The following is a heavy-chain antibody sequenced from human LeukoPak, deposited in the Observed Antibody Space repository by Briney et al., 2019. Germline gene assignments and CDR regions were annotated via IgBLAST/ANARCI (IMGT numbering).Heavy chain of an antibody. V-gene: IGHV5-51*01. CDR1: GYSFTTYW. J-gene: IGHJ4*02. Sequence: GESLKISCKGSGYSFTTYWIVWVRQMPGKGLEWMGIIYPGVSDTRYSPSFQGQVTISADKSISTAYLQWSSLKTSDTAMYYCARELYSGSYFYWGQGTLVTVSS. CDR3: ARELYSGSYFY. D-gene: IGHD1-26*01. CDR2: IYPGVSDT.